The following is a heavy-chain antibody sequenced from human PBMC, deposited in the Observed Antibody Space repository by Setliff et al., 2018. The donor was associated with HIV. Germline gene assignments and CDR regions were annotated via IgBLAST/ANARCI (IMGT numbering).Heavy chain of an antibody. CDR2: INGGNGNT. Sequence: ASVKVSCKTSGYTFTNYAMHWVRQAPGQSLEWMGWINGGNGNTKYSEKFKGRVTITRDIFASTASMELSSLRSEDTAVYYCARDSRDIVVVIAPEPEPYYYYGMDVWGEGTTVTVSS. V-gene: IGHV1-3*01. J-gene: IGHJ6*04. CDR3: ARDSRDIVVVIAPEPEPYYYYGMDV. D-gene: IGHD2-15*01. CDR1: GYTFTNYA.